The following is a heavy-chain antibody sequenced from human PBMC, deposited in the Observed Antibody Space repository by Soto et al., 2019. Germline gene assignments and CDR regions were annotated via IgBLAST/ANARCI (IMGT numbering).Heavy chain of an antibody. CDR1: GGSISGSSYY. J-gene: IGHJ5*02. CDR3: ASHESRQQLVSAEFDP. CDR2: IYYSGST. Sequence: QLQLQESGPGLVKPSETLSLTCTVSGGSISGSSYYWGWIRQPPGKGLEWIGSIYYSGSTYYNPSRQSRVPMSVDTSNNQFSLKLSSVTAADTAMYYCASHESRQQLVSAEFDPWGQGTLVTVSS. V-gene: IGHV4-39*01. D-gene: IGHD6-13*01.